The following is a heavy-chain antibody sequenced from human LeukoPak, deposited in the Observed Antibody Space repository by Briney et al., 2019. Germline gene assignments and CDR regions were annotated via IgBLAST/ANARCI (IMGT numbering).Heavy chain of an antibody. V-gene: IGHV1-69*13. J-gene: IGHJ4*02. CDR1: GGTLRSYA. CDR3: AIFQGTYGDNENDY. Sequence: ASVKVSCKASGGTLRSYAITWVRQAPGKGLEWMGGIIPMINTPKYAQKFQGRVSITADESTSTGYMEVSSLRSEDTAVYYCAIFQGTYGDNENDYWGQGTLVTVSS. D-gene: IGHD4-17*01. CDR2: IIPMINTP.